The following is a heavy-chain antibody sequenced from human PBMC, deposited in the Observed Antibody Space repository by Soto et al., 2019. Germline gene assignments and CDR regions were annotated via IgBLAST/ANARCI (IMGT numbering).Heavy chain of an antibody. Sequence: EVQLVESGGGLVQPGGSLRLSCAASGFTFSSYAMHWVRQATGKGLEYVSAISSNGGSTYYANSVKGRFTISRDNSKNTLYLQMGSLRADDMAVYYCARGPGYYFDYWGQGTLVTVSS. V-gene: IGHV3-64*01. CDR3: ARGPGYYFDY. CDR1: GFTFSSYA. CDR2: ISSNGGST. J-gene: IGHJ4*02.